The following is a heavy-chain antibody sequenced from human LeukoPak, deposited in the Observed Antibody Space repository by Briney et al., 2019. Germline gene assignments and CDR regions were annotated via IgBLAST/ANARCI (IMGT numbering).Heavy chain of an antibody. CDR3: ARAVGIAAAPIDY. CDR2: ISYDGSNK. Sequence: SGGSLRLSCAASGFTFSSYAMHWARQAPGKGLEWVAVISYDGSNKYYADSVKGRFTISRDNSKNTLYLQMNSLRAEDTAVYYCARAVGIAAAPIDYWGQGTLVTVSS. CDR1: GFTFSSYA. D-gene: IGHD6-13*01. J-gene: IGHJ4*02. V-gene: IGHV3-30-3*01.